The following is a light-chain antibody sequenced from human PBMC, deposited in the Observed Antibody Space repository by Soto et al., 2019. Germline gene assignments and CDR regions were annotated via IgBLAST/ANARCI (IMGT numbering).Light chain of an antibody. V-gene: IGKV3-20*01. CDR3: HQYGSSPLT. J-gene: IGKJ4*01. CDR1: QSVRNNY. CDR2: GAS. Sequence: DIVLTQSPGTLSLSPGERATLSCRASQSVRNNYFAWYQRKSGQAPRLLIHGASSRASGIPDRFSGSGSGTDFPLTIRRLEPEDVAVYYCHQYGSSPLTFGGGTKVEIK.